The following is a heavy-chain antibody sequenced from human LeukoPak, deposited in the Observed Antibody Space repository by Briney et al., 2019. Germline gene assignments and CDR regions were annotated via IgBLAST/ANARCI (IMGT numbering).Heavy chain of an antibody. CDR3: ARSITKYSSGY. D-gene: IGHD3-22*01. V-gene: IGHV4-59*01. J-gene: IGHJ4*02. CDR1: GGSIRSYY. CDR2: IYYSGST. Sequence: SETLSLTCTVSGGSIRSYYWSWIRQPPGKGLEWIGYIYYSGSTNYNPSLKSRVTISVDTSKNQFSLKLSSVTAADTAVYYCARSITKYSSGYWGQGTLVTVSS.